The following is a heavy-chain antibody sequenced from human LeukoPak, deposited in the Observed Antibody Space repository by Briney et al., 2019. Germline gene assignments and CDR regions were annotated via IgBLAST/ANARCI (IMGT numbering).Heavy chain of an antibody. CDR2: IYYSGAT. J-gene: IGHJ4*02. CDR1: GDSISNTRYH. Sequence: SETLSLTCTVSGDSISNTRYHWGWIRQPPGKGLEWIGSIYYSGATYYNPSLKSRVTISVDTSRNHFSLKLSFVTAADTAVYHCAREIVSSVESWGQGSLVTVSS. D-gene: IGHD6-6*01. V-gene: IGHV4-39*02. CDR3: AREIVSSVES.